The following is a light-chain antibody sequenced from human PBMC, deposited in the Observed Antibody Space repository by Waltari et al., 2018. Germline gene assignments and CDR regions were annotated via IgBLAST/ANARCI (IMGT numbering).Light chain of an antibody. CDR1: QSICSY. Sequence: DIQMTQSPSSLSASVVDRVTITCRASQSICSYLNWYQQKPGKVPKLLIFAASSLQSGVPSRFSGSGSGTDFTLTIRSLTSEDFATYYCQQSFSVPWTFGQGTKVEIK. V-gene: IGKV1-39*01. CDR2: AAS. CDR3: QQSFSVPWT. J-gene: IGKJ1*01.